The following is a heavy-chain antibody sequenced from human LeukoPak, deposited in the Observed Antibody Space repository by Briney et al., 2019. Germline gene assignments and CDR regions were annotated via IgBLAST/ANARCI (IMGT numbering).Heavy chain of an antibody. CDR1: GYTFTGYY. CDR3: ASTDYGDYDDAFDI. J-gene: IGHJ3*02. V-gene: IGHV1-2*02. CDR2: INPNSGGT. D-gene: IGHD4-17*01. Sequence: APVKVSCKASGYTFTGYYMHWVRPAPGQGLEWMGWINPNSGGTNYAQKFQGRVTMTRDTSIGTAYMELSRLRSDDTAVYYCASTDYGDYDDAFDIWGQGTMVTVSS.